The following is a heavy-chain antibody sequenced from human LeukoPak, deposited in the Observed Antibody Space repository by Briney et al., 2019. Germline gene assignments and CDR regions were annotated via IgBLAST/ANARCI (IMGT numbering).Heavy chain of an antibody. V-gene: IGHV4-4*02. J-gene: IGHJ4*02. D-gene: IGHD3-16*01. CDR3: ARSMGEAPLLTFDY. Sequence: PSETLSLTCAVSGGSISSSNWWSWVRQPPGKGLEWIGEIYHSGSTNYNPSLKSRVTISVDKSKNQFSLNLSSVTAADTAVYYCARSMGEAPLLTFDYWGQGTLVTVSS. CDR1: GGSISSSNW. CDR2: IYHSGST.